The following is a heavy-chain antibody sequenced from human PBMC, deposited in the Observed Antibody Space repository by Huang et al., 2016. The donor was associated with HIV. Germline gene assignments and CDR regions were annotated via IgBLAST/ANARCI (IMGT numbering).Heavy chain of an antibody. CDR1: GFSFTNYW. J-gene: IGHJ4*02. CDR2: IYPGDSDT. D-gene: IGHD5-18*01. Sequence: EVQLVQSGAEVKKPGESLKISCTGSGFSFTNYWIGWVRQMPGKGLEWMGIIYPGDSDTTYSPSVEGQGTISADKSINTAYLQWSSLKASDSAIYYCARPLLGYSYGYYFDQWGQGTLVTVSS. CDR3: ARPLLGYSYGYYFDQ. V-gene: IGHV5-51*03.